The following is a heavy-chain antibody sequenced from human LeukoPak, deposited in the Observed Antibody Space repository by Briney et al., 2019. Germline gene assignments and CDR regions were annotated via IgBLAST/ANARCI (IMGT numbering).Heavy chain of an antibody. D-gene: IGHD5-12*01. J-gene: IGHJ5*02. CDR1: GFSLSTSGVG. CDR2: IYWDDDK. CDR3: THKSLGLRSYNWFDP. Sequence: SGPTLVNPTQTLTLTCTFSGFSLSTSGVGVGWIRQPPGKALEWLAFIYWDDDKRYSPSLKTRLTITKDTSKNQVVLTMTNMDPVDTATYYCTHKSLGLRSYNWFDPWGQGTLVTVSS. V-gene: IGHV2-5*02.